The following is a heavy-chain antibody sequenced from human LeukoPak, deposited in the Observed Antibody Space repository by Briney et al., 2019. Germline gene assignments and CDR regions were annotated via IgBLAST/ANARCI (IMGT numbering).Heavy chain of an antibody. CDR2: INSDGSST. CDR3: AGVSSGSYFGYYYYYMDV. V-gene: IGHV3-74*01. D-gene: IGHD1-26*01. Sequence: GGSLRLSCAASGFTFSNYWMHRVRQAPGKGLVWVSRINSDGSSTSYADSVKGRFTISRDNAKNTLYLQMNSLRAEDTAVYYCAGVSSGSYFGYYYYYMDVWGKGTTVTVSS. CDR1: GFTFSNYW. J-gene: IGHJ6*03.